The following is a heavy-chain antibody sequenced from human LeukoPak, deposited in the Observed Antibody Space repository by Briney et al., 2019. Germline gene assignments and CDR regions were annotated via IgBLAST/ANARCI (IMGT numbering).Heavy chain of an antibody. J-gene: IGHJ4*02. CDR1: GFTFSSYW. Sequence: GGSLRLSCAASGFTFSSYWMHWVRQAPGKGLVWVSRIKSDGSSANYAESVKGRFTISRDNAKKTMHLRMNSLGAEDTAVYYCATSPPDSSWVYWGQGTLVTVSS. CDR2: IKSDGSSA. V-gene: IGHV3-74*01. CDR3: ATSPPDSSWVY. D-gene: IGHD6-13*01.